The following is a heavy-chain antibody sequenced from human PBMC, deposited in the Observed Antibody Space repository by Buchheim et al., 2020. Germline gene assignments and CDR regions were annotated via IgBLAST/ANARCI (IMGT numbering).Heavy chain of an antibody. CDR3: ARELVVASAEYFDY. V-gene: IGHV3-7*01. J-gene: IGHJ4*02. Sequence: VQLVESGGGLVQPGGSLRLSCAASGFTFNNFWMSWVRQAPGKGPEWVANIKEDGREKYYPDSVRGRFNISRDNTKNSLYLQMNSLRAEDTAVYYCARELVVASAEYFDYWGLGTL. D-gene: IGHD2-8*02. CDR2: IKEDGREK. CDR1: GFTFNNFW.